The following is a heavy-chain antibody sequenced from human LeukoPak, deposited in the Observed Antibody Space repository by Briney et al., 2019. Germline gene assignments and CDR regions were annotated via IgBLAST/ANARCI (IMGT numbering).Heavy chain of an antibody. CDR3: ARHGPYYYDSSGYYHPLDY. V-gene: IGHV5-51*01. J-gene: IGHJ4*02. Sequence: GESLKISCKGSGYSFTSYWIGWVRQMPGKGLEWMGIIYPGDSDTRYSPSFQGRVTISADKSISTAYLQWSSLKASDTAMYYCARHGPYYYDSSGYYHPLDYWGQGTLVTVSS. CDR2: IYPGDSDT. D-gene: IGHD3-22*01. CDR1: GYSFTSYW.